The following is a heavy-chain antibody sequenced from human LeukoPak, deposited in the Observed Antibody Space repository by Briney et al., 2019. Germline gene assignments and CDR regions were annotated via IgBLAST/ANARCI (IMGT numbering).Heavy chain of an antibody. CDR3: ARVPQAVDTAPDY. CDR2: INPSGGST. Sequence: ASVKVSCKASGYTFTGYYMHWVRQAPGQGLERMGIINPSGGSTSYAQKFQGRVTMTRDTSTSTVYMELSSLRSEDTAVYYCARVPQAVDTAPDYWGQGTLVTVSS. D-gene: IGHD5-18*01. CDR1: GYTFTGYY. V-gene: IGHV1-46*01. J-gene: IGHJ4*02.